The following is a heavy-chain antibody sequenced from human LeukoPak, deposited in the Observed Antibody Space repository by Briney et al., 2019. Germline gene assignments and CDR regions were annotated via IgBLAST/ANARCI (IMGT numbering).Heavy chain of an antibody. V-gene: IGHV4-59*12. CDR2: IYYSGST. CDR3: ARERGTYYYDSSGYYSA. Sequence: SETLSLTCTVSGGSISSYYWSWIRQSAGKGLEWIGYIYYSGSTNYNPSLKSRVTISVDTSKNQFSLKLSSVTAADTAVYYCARERGTYYYDSSGYYSAWGQGTLVTVSS. D-gene: IGHD3-22*01. CDR1: GGSISSYY. J-gene: IGHJ5*02.